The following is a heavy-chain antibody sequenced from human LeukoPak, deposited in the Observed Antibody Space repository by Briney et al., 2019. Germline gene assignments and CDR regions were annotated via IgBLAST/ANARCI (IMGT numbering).Heavy chain of an antibody. Sequence: GGSLRLSCAASGFTFSSYAMSWVRQAPGKGLEWVSAISGSGGGTYYADSVKGRFTISRDNFKNTLYLQMNSLRAEDTAVYYCASYRYYYDSSGFCDYWGQGTLVTVSS. CDR2: ISGSGGGT. D-gene: IGHD3-22*01. CDR3: ASYRYYYDSSGFCDY. V-gene: IGHV3-23*01. CDR1: GFTFSSYA. J-gene: IGHJ4*02.